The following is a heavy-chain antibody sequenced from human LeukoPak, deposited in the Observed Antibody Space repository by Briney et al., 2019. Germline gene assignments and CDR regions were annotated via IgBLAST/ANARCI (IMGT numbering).Heavy chain of an antibody. J-gene: IGHJ4*02. Sequence: GGSLRLSCAASGFTFDDHAMHWVRQAPGKGLEWVSAISGSGGSTYYADSVKGRFTISRDNSKNTLYLQMNSLRAEDTAVYYCAKDLWTRSDTYYFDYWGQGTLVTVSS. CDR3: AKDLWTRSDTYYFDY. CDR1: GFTFDDHA. D-gene: IGHD6-19*01. V-gene: IGHV3-23*01. CDR2: ISGSGGST.